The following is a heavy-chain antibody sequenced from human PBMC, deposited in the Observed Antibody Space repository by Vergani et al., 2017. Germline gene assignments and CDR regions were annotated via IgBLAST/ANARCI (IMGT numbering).Heavy chain of an antibody. CDR2: IYTSGST. V-gene: IGHV4-4*07. J-gene: IGHJ6*03. D-gene: IGHD4-11*01. CDR3: ARDRRDYRNYYYYYYMDV. CDR1: GGSISSYY. Sequence: QVQLQESGPGLVKPSETLSLPCTVSGGSISSYYWSWIRQPAGKGLEWLGRIYTSGSTNYNPSLKSRVTMSVDTSKNQFSLKLSSVTAADTAVYYCARDRRDYRNYYYYYYMDVWGKGTTVTVSS.